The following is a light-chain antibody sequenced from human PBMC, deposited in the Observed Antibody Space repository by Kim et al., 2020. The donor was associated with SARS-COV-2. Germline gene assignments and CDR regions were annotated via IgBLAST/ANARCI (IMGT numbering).Light chain of an antibody. J-gene: IGKJ2*01. CDR1: QSISKY. V-gene: IGKV1-39*01. CDR3: QQSYSTPYT. CDR2: ASS. Sequence: SASGGDRVTIACRESQSISKYLNWYHQKPGTAPKILMHASSSLQSGVPSRFSGSGSGTDFTLTISSLQPEDFATYYCQQSYSTPYTFGQGTKLEI.